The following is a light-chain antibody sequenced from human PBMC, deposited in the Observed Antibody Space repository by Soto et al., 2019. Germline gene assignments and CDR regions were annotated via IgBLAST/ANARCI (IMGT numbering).Light chain of an antibody. V-gene: IGKV3-15*01. CDR3: QQYNNWPRT. Sequence: GLSQSPATVSLHPGERATLSCRASQSVSSYLAWYQQKPGQAPRLLIYDASNRATGIPARFSGSGSGTEFTLTISSLQSEDFAVYYCQQYNNWPRTFGQGSKV. CDR1: QSVSSY. J-gene: IGKJ1*01. CDR2: DAS.